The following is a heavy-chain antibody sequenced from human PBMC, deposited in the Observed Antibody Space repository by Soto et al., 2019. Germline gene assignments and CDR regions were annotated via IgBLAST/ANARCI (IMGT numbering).Heavy chain of an antibody. CDR3: ASAGDRPETVLEYSSSSEGY. J-gene: IGHJ4*02. Sequence: GGSLRLSCAASGFTFSSYGMHWVRQAPGKGLEWVAVIWYDGSNKYYADSVKGRFTISRDNSKNTLYLQMNSLRAEDTAVYYCASAGDRPETVLEYSSSSEGYWGQGTLVTVSS. CDR1: GFTFSSYG. D-gene: IGHD6-6*01. V-gene: IGHV3-33*08. CDR2: IWYDGSNK.